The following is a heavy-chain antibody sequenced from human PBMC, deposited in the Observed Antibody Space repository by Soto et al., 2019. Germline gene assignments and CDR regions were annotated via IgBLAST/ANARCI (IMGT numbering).Heavy chain of an antibody. CDR1: GFTFSSYA. Sequence: EVQLVESGGGFVQPGGSLRLSCAASGFTFSSYAMHWVRQAPGKGLEYVSAITSNGGSTYYANSVKGRFTISRDNSKNTLYLQMGSLRAEDLAVYYCASGGWGDFIPWDYWGQGTLVTVSS. V-gene: IGHV3-64*01. CDR3: ASGGWGDFIPWDY. CDR2: ITSNGGST. J-gene: IGHJ4*02. D-gene: IGHD2-21*02.